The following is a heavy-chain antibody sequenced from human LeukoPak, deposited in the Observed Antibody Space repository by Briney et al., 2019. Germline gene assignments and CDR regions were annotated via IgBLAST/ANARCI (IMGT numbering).Heavy chain of an antibody. CDR2: IYYSGST. Sequence: SETLSLTCTVSGGSISSYYWSWIRQPPGKGLEWIGYIYYSGSTNYNPSLKSRVTISVDTSKNQFSLKLSSVTAADTAGYYCARATGXXWYVRTGMDVWGQGTTVTVSS. CDR3: ARATGXXWYVRTGMDV. CDR1: GGSISSYY. D-gene: IGHD6-13*01. J-gene: IGHJ6*02. V-gene: IGHV4-59*01.